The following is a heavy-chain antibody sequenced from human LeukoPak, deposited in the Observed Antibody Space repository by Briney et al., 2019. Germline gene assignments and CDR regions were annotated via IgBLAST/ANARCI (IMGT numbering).Heavy chain of an antibody. CDR2: IWYDGNNK. CDR1: GFTFKNYG. CDR3: ARMGGYSGYDLNY. Sequence: GMSLRLSCAASGFTFKNYGMHWVRQAPGKGLEWVAVIWYDGNNKYYSDSVKGRFTISRDNVKNTLYLQMNSLRAEDTAVYYCARMGGYSGYDLNYWGQGTLVTVSS. J-gene: IGHJ4*02. D-gene: IGHD5-12*01. V-gene: IGHV3-33*01.